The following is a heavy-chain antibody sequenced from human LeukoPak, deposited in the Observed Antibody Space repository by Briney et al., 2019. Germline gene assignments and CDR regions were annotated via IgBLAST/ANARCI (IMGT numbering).Heavy chain of an antibody. V-gene: IGHV1-69*13. CDR3: ASRSLGGIAAAGRFDP. J-gene: IGHJ5*02. CDR1: GGTFSSYA. Sequence: SVKVSCKASGGTFSSYAISWVRQAPGQGLEWMGGIIPIFGTANYAQKFQGGVTITADESTSTAYMELSSLRSEDTAVYYCASRSLGGIAAAGRFDPWGQGTLVTVSS. D-gene: IGHD6-13*01. CDR2: IIPIFGTA.